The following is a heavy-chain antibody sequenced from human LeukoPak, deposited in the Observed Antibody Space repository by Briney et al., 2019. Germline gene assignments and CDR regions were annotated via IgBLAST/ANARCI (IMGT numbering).Heavy chain of an antibody. CDR1: GGSISSYY. CDR3: ARGSKAAPGTFDY. J-gene: IGHJ4*02. D-gene: IGHD6-13*01. Sequence: SETLSLTCTVSGGSISSYYWSWIRQPPGKGLEWIRYIYYTGSTDYNPSLKSRVAISVDTSKNQFSLKLSSVTAADTAVYYCARGSKAAPGTFDYWGQGTLVTVSS. V-gene: IGHV4-59*01. CDR2: IYYTGST.